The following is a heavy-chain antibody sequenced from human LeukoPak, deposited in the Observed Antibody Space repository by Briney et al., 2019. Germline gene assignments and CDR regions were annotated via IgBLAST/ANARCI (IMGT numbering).Heavy chain of an antibody. Sequence: PGGSLRLSCAASGFTFSSYEMNWVRQAPGKGLEWVSYISTSASTIYYADSVKGRFIISRDDSKNTLYLQMNSLRAEDTAVYYCARDGGTYPNFLLDSWGQGTLVTVSS. D-gene: IGHD1-26*01. CDR3: ARDGGTYPNFLLDS. CDR2: ISTSASTI. V-gene: IGHV3-48*03. J-gene: IGHJ4*02. CDR1: GFTFSSYE.